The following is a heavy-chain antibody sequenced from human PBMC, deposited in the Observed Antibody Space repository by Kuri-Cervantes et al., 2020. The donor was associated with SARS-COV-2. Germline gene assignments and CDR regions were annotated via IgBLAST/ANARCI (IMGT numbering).Heavy chain of an antibody. CDR1: GFTFSDHY. V-gene: IGHV3-72*01. Sequence: GGSLRLSCAASGFTFSDHYMDWVRQAPGKGLEWVGRTRNKANSYTTEYAASVKGRFTISRDDSKNSLYLQMNSLRAEDTAVYYCAKEEMGAVAVWGQGTLVTVSS. CDR3: AKEEMGAVAV. J-gene: IGHJ4*02. CDR2: TRNKANSYTT. D-gene: IGHD6-19*01.